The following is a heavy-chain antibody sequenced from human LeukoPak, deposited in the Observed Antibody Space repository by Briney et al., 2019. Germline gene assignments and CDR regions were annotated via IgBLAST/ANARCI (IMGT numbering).Heavy chain of an antibody. CDR3: ARDRIQLDY. Sequence: SEALSPTCTVSGGSISSGDYYWSWIRQPPGKGLEWIGYIYYSGSTYYNPSLKSRVTISVDTSKNQFSLKLSSVTAADRAVYYCARDRIQLDYWGQGTLATVSS. D-gene: IGHD5-18*01. V-gene: IGHV4-30-4*02. J-gene: IGHJ4*02. CDR1: GGSISSGDYY. CDR2: IYYSGST.